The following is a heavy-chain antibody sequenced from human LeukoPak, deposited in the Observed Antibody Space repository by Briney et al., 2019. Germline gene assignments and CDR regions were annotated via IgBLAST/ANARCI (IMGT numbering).Heavy chain of an antibody. CDR1: GFTFSSYS. J-gene: IGHJ5*02. CDR3: VREAVNDYGDYVFWYDP. Sequence: GGSLRLSCAASGFTFSSYSMNWVRQAPGKGLEWVSYISSSSSTIYYADSMKGRFTISRDNAENSLYLQMNSLRDEDTAVYYCVREAVNDYGDYVFWYDPWGQGTLVTVSS. CDR2: ISSSSSTI. V-gene: IGHV3-48*02. D-gene: IGHD4-17*01.